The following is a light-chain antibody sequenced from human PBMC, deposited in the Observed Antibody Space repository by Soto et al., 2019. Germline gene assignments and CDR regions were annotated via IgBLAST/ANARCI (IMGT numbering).Light chain of an antibody. CDR1: QDISNY. CDR3: EQYDNVPVT. CDR2: DAS. J-gene: IGKJ5*01. V-gene: IGKV1-33*01. Sequence: HITESQGNLSDPFRGRVTITCQASQDISNYLNWYQQKPGKAPKLLIYDASNLETGVPSRFSVSGSGTDYTFAISSRQPGDIATYYCEQYDNVPVTFGQGTRLEIK.